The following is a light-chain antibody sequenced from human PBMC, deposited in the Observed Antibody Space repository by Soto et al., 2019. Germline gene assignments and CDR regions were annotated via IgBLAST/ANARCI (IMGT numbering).Light chain of an antibody. V-gene: IGLV2-14*01. CDR3: SSYTSSSTLV. CDR2: DVS. CDR1: SSDVGGYNY. Sequence: QSALTQPASVSGSPGQSITISCTGTSSDVGGYNYVSWYQQHPGKAPKLMIYDVSNRPSGVSNRFSGSESGNTASLTISGLLAEDEAASYCSSYTSSSTLVFGTGTKLTVL. J-gene: IGLJ1*01.